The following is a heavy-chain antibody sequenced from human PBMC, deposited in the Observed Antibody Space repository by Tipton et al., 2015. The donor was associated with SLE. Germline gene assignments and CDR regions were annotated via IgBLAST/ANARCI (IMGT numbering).Heavy chain of an antibody. D-gene: IGHD5-18*01. CDR2: INPNTGTT. J-gene: IGHJ6*03. Sequence: QSGAEVKKPGASVKVSCKAAGYTLTDYYMHWVRQAPGQGLEWMGWINPNTGTTNLAQKFRGRVTMTRDTPINTAYMELSRLRFDDTAVYHCARGNSYGPTYYYFYMDVWGKGTTVTISS. V-gene: IGHV1-2*02. CDR3: ARGNSYGPTYYYFYMDV. CDR1: GYTLTDYY.